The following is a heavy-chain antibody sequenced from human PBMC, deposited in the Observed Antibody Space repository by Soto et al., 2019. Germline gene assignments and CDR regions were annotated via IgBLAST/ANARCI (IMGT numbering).Heavy chain of an antibody. V-gene: IGHV4-59*01. J-gene: IGHJ5*02. CDR1: GGSISSYY. Sequence: SETLSLTCTVSGGSISSYYWNWIRQPPGKGLEWIGYIYHSGSTNYNPSLRSRVTISIDTSKNQFSLKLSSVTAADTAVYYCARDSGGSIGWEWFDPWGQGTLVTVSS. CDR3: ARDSGGSIGWEWFDP. CDR2: IYHSGST. D-gene: IGHD6-19*01.